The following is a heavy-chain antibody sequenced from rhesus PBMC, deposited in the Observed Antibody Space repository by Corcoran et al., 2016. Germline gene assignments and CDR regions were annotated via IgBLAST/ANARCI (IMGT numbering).Heavy chain of an antibody. CDR2: SSYTGKTI. D-gene: IGHD1-44*01. Sequence: EVQLVESGGGLVQPGGSLILSCAASGFTFSIYAMIWLRQAPGKGLEWVSYSSYTGKTIYYAYSGKGRFTISRNNAKNSLALQMSSLRAEDTAVYYCTRESIVGNYGLDSWGQGVVVTVSS. CDR1: GFTFSIYA. J-gene: IGHJ6*01. CDR3: TRESIVGNYGLDS. V-gene: IGHV3-136*01.